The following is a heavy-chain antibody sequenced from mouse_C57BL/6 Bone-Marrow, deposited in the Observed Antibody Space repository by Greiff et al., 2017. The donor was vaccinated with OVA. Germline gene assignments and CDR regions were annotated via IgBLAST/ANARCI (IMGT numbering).Heavy chain of an antibody. CDR1: GYTFTDYN. CDR3: ARNEDSVFYYFDY. Sequence: EVKLVESGPELVKPGASVKIPCKASGYTFTDYNMDWVKQSHGKSLEWIGDINPNNGGTIYNQKFKGKATLTVDKSSSTAYMELRSLTSEDTAVYYCARNEDSVFYYFDYWGQGTTLTVSS. D-gene: IGHD6-1*01. J-gene: IGHJ2*01. CDR2: INPNNGGT. V-gene: IGHV1-18*01.